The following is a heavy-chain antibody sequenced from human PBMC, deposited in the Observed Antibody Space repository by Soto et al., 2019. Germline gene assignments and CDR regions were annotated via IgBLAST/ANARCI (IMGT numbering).Heavy chain of an antibody. J-gene: IGHJ6*02. CDR2: ISYDGSNK. D-gene: IGHD4-17*01. CDR3: ARDSATVADYYYTMAV. Sequence: QVQLVESGGGVVQPGRSLRLSCAASGFTFSSYPMHWVRQAPGKGLECVAVISYDGSNKYYVASVKGRFTISRDNSKNTLYLQLNSLIPEDTTVYYCARDSATVADYYYTMAVWGQGTTVTASS. V-gene: IGHV3-30-3*01. CDR1: GFTFSSYP.